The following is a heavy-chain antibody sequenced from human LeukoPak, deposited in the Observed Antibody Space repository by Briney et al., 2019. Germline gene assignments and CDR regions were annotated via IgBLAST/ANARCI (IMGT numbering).Heavy chain of an antibody. CDR3: ARARSGYTAKGAFDI. Sequence: ASVTVSCKASGYTFTSYYMHWVRQAPGQGLEWMGIINPSGGSTSYAQKFQGRVTMTRDMSTSTVYMELSSLRSEDTAVYYCARARSGYTAKGAFDIWGQGTMVTVSS. V-gene: IGHV1-46*01. J-gene: IGHJ3*02. D-gene: IGHD5-12*01. CDR2: INPSGGST. CDR1: GYTFTSYY.